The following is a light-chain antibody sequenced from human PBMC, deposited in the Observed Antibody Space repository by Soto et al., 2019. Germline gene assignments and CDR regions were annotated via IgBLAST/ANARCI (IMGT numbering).Light chain of an antibody. Sequence: EIRIAQSPSTLSLSPRERATLSCQASQSVSSNLAWYQQKPGQAPRLLIYGASTRATGIPARLSGSGSGTEFTLTISSLQSEDFAVYYCQQYNNWPRTFGQGTKVDIK. CDR3: QQYNNWPRT. V-gene: IGKV3-15*01. CDR1: QSVSSN. CDR2: GAS. J-gene: IGKJ1*01.